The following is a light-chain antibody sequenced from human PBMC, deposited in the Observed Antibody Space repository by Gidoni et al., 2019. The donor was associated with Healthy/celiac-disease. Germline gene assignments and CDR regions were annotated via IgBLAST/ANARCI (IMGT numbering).Light chain of an antibody. Sequence: DIVMTQSPDSLAVSLGERATINCKSSQSVLYSSNNKNYLAWYQQKPGQPPKLLIYWASPRESVFPDRFSGSGSGPDFTLTISSLQAEDVAVYYCQQYYSTPQTFGQGTKVEIK. CDR2: WAS. J-gene: IGKJ1*01. CDR3: QQYYSTPQT. V-gene: IGKV4-1*01. CDR1: QSVLYSSNNKNY.